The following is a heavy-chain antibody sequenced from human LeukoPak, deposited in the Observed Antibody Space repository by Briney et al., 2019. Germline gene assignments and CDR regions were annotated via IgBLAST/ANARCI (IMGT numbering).Heavy chain of an antibody. J-gene: IGHJ4*02. CDR1: GGSFSGYY. V-gene: IGHV4-34*01. CDR2: INHSGST. CDR3: AERVDTFDY. D-gene: IGHD3-22*01. Sequence: PSETLSLTCAVYGGSFSGYYWSWIRQPPGKGLEWIGEINHSGSTNYNPSLKSRVTISADTSKNQFSLKLSSVTAADTAVYYCAERVDTFDYWGQGTLVTVSS.